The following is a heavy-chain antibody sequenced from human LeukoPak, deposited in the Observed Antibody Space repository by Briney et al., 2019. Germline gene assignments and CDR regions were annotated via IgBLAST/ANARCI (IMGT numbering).Heavy chain of an antibody. D-gene: IGHD3-10*01. J-gene: IGHJ4*02. V-gene: IGHV7-4-1*02. Sequence: GASVKVSCKASGYTFTSYAMNWVRQAPGQGLEWMGWINTNTGNPTYAQGFTGRFVFSLDTSVSTTYLQISSLKAEDTAVYYCATIAGGSGSYYNPIPTFFDYWGQGTLVTVSS. CDR2: INTNTGNP. CDR1: GYTFTSYA. CDR3: ATIAGGSGSYYNPIPTFFDY.